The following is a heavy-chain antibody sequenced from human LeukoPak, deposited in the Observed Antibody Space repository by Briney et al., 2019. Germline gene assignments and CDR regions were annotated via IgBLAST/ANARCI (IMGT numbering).Heavy chain of an antibody. CDR1: GYTFTSYD. Sequence: EASVKVSCKASGYTFTSYDINWVRQATGQGLEWMGWMNPNSGNTGYAQKFQGRVTITRNTSISTAYMELSSLRSEDTAVYYCARDLYDILTGYYDYYYYYYMDVWGKGTTVTVSS. D-gene: IGHD3-9*01. CDR3: ARDLYDILTGYYDYYYYYYMDV. V-gene: IGHV1-8*03. J-gene: IGHJ6*03. CDR2: MNPNSGNT.